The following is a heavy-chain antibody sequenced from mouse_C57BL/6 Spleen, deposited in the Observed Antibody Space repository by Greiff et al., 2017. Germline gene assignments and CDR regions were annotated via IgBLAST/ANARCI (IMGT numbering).Heavy chain of an antibody. Sequence: EVQLQQSGTVLARPGASVKMSCKTSGYTFTSYWMHWVKQRPGQGLEWIGAIYPGNSDTSYNQKFKGEAKLTAVTSASTAYMELSSLANEDSAVYYCTRKSTWYFDVWGTGTTVTVSS. CDR1: GYTFTSYW. CDR3: TRKSTWYFDV. V-gene: IGHV1-5*01. D-gene: IGHD5-1*01. J-gene: IGHJ1*03. CDR2: IYPGNSDT.